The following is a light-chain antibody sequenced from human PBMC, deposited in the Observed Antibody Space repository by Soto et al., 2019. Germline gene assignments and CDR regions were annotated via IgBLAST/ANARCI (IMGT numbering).Light chain of an antibody. CDR1: QSVSSD. Sequence: EIVMTQSPATLSVSPGERATLSCRASQSVSSDLAWYQQKPGQAPRLLIYGTSNRATGIPDRFSGSGSGTDFSLTISSLEPGDLAVYYCQQYGRSPRTFGQGTKV. CDR2: GTS. CDR3: QQYGRSPRT. V-gene: IGKV3-20*01. J-gene: IGKJ1*01.